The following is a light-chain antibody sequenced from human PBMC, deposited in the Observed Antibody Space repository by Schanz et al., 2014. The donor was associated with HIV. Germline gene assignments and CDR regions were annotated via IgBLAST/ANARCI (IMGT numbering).Light chain of an antibody. CDR2: DAS. V-gene: IGKV3-11*01. CDR1: QSVGKY. J-gene: IGKJ4*01. CDR3: QQRRTQGLT. Sequence: DIVLTQSPATLSLSPGERATLSCRASQSVGKYLAWYQQKPGQAPRLLIYDASNRTTGIPARFSGSGSGTGFTLTISSLEPEDFALYYCQQRRTQGLTFGGGTKVEIK.